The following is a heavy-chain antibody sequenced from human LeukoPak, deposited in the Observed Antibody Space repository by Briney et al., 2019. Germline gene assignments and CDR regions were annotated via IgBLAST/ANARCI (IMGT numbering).Heavy chain of an antibody. D-gene: IGHD1-7*01. CDR1: GGSISSGDYY. Sequence: SETLSLTCTVSGGSISSGDYYWSWIRQPPGKGLEWIGYIYYSGSTYYNPSLKSRVTISVDTSKNQFCLKLSSVTAADTAVYYCARLDELGQMSYGMDVWGQGTTVTVSS. CDR2: IYYSGST. J-gene: IGHJ6*02. V-gene: IGHV4-30-4*01. CDR3: ARLDELGQMSYGMDV.